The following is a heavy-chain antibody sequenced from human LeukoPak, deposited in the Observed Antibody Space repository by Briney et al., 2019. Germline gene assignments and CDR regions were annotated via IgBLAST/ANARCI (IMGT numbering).Heavy chain of an antibody. Sequence: GGSLRLSCAASGFTFSGSAMHWVRQASGKGLEWVGRIRSKADSYATAYAASVKGRFTISRDDSKNTAYLQMNSLKTEDTAVYYCTTRKTTFDYWGQGTLVTVSS. V-gene: IGHV3-73*01. J-gene: IGHJ4*02. CDR3: TTRKTTFDY. CDR2: IRSKADSYAT. D-gene: IGHD4-11*01. CDR1: GFTFSGSA.